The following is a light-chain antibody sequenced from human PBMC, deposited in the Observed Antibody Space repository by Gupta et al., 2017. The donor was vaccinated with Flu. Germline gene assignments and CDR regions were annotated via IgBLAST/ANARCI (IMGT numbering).Light chain of an antibody. Sequence: DIVMTQSPDSLAVSLGERATINCKSSRSVLESSNNKNYLAWYQQKPGQPPKLFIYWASTRDYGVPDRFSGRGSGTDFTLTISIRHAEDVAVYYCQQYDSSPRTFGQGTKVEIK. CDR3: QQYDSSPRT. V-gene: IGKV4-1*01. CDR2: WAS. J-gene: IGKJ1*01. CDR1: RSVLESSNNKNY.